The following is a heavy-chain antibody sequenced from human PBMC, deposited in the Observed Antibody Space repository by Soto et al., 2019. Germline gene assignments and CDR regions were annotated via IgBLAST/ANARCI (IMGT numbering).Heavy chain of an antibody. CDR1: GFTFSTYW. D-gene: IGHD6-13*01. J-gene: IGHJ4*02. Sequence: EVQLVESGGGLVQPGGSLRLSCAASGFTFSTYWMSWVRQAPGKGLEWVDNIKQDGSEKYYVDSVKGRFTISRDNAKNSLYLQMNSLRAEDTAVYYCATTGGYSSTWLLYYFDYWGQGTLVTVSS. CDR3: ATTGGYSSTWLLYYFDY. CDR2: IKQDGSEK. V-gene: IGHV3-7*03.